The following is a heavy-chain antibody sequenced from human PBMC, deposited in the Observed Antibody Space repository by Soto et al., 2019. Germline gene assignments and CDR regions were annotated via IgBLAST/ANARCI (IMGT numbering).Heavy chain of an antibody. Sequence: HPGGSLRLSCAASGFTFSSYSMNWVRQAPGKGLEWVSAISSSGGSTYYADSVKGRFTISRDNSKNTLYLQMNSLRAEDTAVYYCAKEVTARSGYDYYYYYYMDVWGKGTTVTVSS. V-gene: IGHV3-23*01. D-gene: IGHD5-12*01. CDR1: GFTFSSYS. CDR2: ISSSGGST. CDR3: AKEVTARSGYDYYYYYYMDV. J-gene: IGHJ6*03.